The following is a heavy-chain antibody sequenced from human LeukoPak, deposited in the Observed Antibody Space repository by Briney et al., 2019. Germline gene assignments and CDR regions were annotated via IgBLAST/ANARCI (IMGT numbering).Heavy chain of an antibody. V-gene: IGHV3-74*03. CDR2: INSDGSSI. Sequence: GGSLRLSCAASGFTFSSYWMHWVRQAPGKGLVWVSRINSDGSSITYADSVKGRFTISRDNSKNTLYLQLNSLRAEDTAVYYCARDSTYYYDSGSSGPHYFDNWGQGTLVTVSS. CDR3: ARDSTYYYDSGSSGPHYFDN. CDR1: GFTFSSYW. J-gene: IGHJ4*02. D-gene: IGHD3-10*01.